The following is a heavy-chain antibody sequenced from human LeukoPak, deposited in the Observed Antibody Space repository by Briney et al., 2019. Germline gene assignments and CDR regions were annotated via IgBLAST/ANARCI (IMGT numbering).Heavy chain of an antibody. V-gene: IGHV6-1*01. CDR3: ARDQGGFDS. CDR1: GDSVSSHIAA. CDR2: TYYRSKWYN. J-gene: IGHJ5*01. Sequence: SQTLSLTCAISGDSVSSHIAAWNWIRQSPSRGLGWLGRTYYRSKWYNDYAVSVNTRITINPDTSRNPFSLQLSSVTPEDTAVYYCARDQGGFDSWGQGTLVTVSS.